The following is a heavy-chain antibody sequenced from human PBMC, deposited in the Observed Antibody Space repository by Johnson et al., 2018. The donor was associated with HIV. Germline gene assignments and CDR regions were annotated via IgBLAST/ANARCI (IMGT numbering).Heavy chain of an antibody. Sequence: VQLVESGGGLVQPGGSLRLSCAASGFTFSSYALTWVRQAPGRGLAWVSTISGSGGSTYYADSVKGRFTISRDNSKNTLYLQMNSLRSEDTAVYSCAFESGSYFRHAFDVWGQGTMVTVSS. D-gene: IGHD1-26*01. J-gene: IGHJ3*01. CDR1: GFTFSSYA. CDR3: AFESGSYFRHAFDV. CDR2: ISGSGGST. V-gene: IGHV3-23*04.